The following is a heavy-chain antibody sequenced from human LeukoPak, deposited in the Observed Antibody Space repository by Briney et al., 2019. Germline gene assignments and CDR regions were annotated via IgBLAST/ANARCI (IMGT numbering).Heavy chain of an antibody. Sequence: ASVKVSCKASGYTFTGYYIHWVRQAPGQGLEWMGWINPSGGSTSYAQKFQGRVTMTRDMSTSTVYMELSSLRSEDTAVYYCARYYYDSSGYYKLYGPANNWFDPWGQGTLVTVSS. CDR2: INPSGGST. D-gene: IGHD3-22*01. V-gene: IGHV1-46*01. CDR1: GYTFTGYY. J-gene: IGHJ5*02. CDR3: ARYYYDSSGYYKLYGPANNWFDP.